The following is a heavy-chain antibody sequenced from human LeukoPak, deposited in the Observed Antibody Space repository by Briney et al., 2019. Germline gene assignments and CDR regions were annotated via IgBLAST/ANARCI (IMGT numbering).Heavy chain of an antibody. V-gene: IGHV6-1*01. CDR1: GDSVSSNSAA. D-gene: IGHD2-15*01. J-gene: IGHJ5*02. CDR2: TYYRSKWYN. Sequence: SQTLSLTCAISGDSVSSNSAAWNWIRQSPSRGLEWLGRTYYRSKWYNDYAVSVKSRITINPDTSKNQFSLQLNSVTPEDTAVYYCARVAVWRNGLYCSGGSCRWGWFDPWGQGTLVTVSS. CDR3: ARVAVWRNGLYCSGGSCRWGWFDP.